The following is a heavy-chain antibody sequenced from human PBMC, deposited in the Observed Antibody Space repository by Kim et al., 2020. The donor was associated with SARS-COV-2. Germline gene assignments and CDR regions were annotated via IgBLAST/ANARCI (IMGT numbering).Heavy chain of an antibody. CDR2: ISYDGSNK. Sequence: GGSLRLSCAASGFTFSSYGMHWVRQAPGKGLEWVAVISYDGSNKYYADSVKGRFTISRDNSKNTLYLQMNSLRAEDTAVYYCAKEDPRAQIAVAGPNLDYWGQGTLVTVSS. CDR3: AKEDPRAQIAVAGPNLDY. J-gene: IGHJ4*02. D-gene: IGHD6-19*01. V-gene: IGHV3-30*18. CDR1: GFTFSSYG.